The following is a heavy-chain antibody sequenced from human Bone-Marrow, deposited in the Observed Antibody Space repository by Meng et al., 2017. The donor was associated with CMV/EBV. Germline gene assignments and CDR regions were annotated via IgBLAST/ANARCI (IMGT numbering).Heavy chain of an antibody. D-gene: IGHD2-2*01. V-gene: IGHV3-23*01. CDR1: GFTFSSYA. CDR3: AKTKQPSAGNWFDP. Sequence: GGSLRLSCAASGFTFSSYAMSWVRQAPGKGLEWVSAISGSGGSTYYADSVKGRFTISRDNSKNTLYLQMNNVRADDMAIYYCAKTKQPSAGNWFDPWGQGTLVTVSS. J-gene: IGHJ5*02. CDR2: ISGSGGST.